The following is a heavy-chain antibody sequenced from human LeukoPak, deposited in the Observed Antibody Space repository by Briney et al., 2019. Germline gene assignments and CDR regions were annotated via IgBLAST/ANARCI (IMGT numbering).Heavy chain of an antibody. CDR1: GFTFSGYG. D-gene: IGHD2/OR15-2a*01. Sequence: GGSLRLSCAASGFTFSGYGMHWVRQAPGKGLEWVADISYDGSKKYYADSVRGRFTISRDNSKNTLYLQMDSLRPEDTAVYYCANTKSDSTASPTWGQGTLVTVSS. V-gene: IGHV3-30*18. J-gene: IGHJ5*02. CDR3: ANTKSDSTASPT. CDR2: ISYDGSKK.